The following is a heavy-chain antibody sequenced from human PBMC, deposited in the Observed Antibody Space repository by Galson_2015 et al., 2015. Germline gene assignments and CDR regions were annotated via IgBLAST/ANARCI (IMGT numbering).Heavy chain of an antibody. D-gene: IGHD2-2*01. CDR2: ISSSSSYI. CDR1: GFTFSSYS. CDR3: ARRYCSSTSCYQIIN. V-gene: IGHV3-21*01. J-gene: IGHJ4*02. Sequence: SLRLSCAASGFTFSSYSMNWVRQAPGKGLEWVSSISSSSSYIYYADSVKGRFTISRDNAKNSLYLQMNSLRAEDTAVYYCARRYCSSTSCYQIINWGQGTLVTVSS.